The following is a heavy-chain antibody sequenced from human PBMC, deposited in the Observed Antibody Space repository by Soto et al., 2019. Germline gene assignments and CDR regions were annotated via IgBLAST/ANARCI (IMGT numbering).Heavy chain of an antibody. D-gene: IGHD3-3*01. V-gene: IGHV4-59*01. CDR1: GGSISDYY. CDR3: ARARHFDTFFGVVSYYYGMDV. J-gene: IGHJ6*02. CDR2: IYYSGST. Sequence: TSETLSLTCNVSGGSISDYYWSWIRQPPGKGLEWIGYIYYSGSTNYNPSLKSRVTISVDTSKNQFSLKLSSVTAADTAVYYCARARHFDTFFGVVSYYYGMDVWGQGTTVTVSS.